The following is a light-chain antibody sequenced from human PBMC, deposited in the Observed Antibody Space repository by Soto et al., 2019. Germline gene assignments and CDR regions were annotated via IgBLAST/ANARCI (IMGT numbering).Light chain of an antibody. J-gene: IGLJ1*01. V-gene: IGLV1-40*01. Sequence: QSVLTQPPSASGSPGQSVTISCTGTSSNIGAGYAVPWYQQLPGTAPKLLIYDNSNRPSGVPDRFSGSKSGTSASLAITGLQAEDEADYYCQSYDSSLSGSRVFGTGTKVTVL. CDR3: QSYDSSLSGSRV. CDR2: DNS. CDR1: SSNIGAGYA.